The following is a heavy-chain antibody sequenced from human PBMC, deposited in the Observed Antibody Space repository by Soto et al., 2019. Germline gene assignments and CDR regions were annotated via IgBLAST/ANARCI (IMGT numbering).Heavy chain of an antibody. CDR3: ARARGGSDSSGYYDY. CDR2: IWYDGRNK. D-gene: IGHD3-22*01. Sequence: PGGSLRLSCAASGFTFSSYGMHWVRQPPGRGLEWVAAIWYDGRNKYYADSVKGRFTISRDNSENTLFLQMKSLRAEDTAVYYCARARGGSDSSGYYDYWGQGTLVTVSS. J-gene: IGHJ4*02. V-gene: IGHV3-33*01. CDR1: GFTFSSYG.